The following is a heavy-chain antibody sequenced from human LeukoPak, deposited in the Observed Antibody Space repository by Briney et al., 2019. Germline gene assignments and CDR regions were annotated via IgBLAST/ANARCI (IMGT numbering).Heavy chain of an antibody. CDR1: GFTFDDYD. J-gene: IGHJ4*02. CDR3: AKVGYNYGFDY. CDR2: ISGSGGNT. V-gene: IGHV3-23*01. D-gene: IGHD5-18*01. Sequence: GGSLRLSCAASGFTFDDYDMSWVRQAPGKGLEWVSTISGSGGNTYYADSVKGRFTISRDNSKNTLYLQMNSLRAEDTAVYYCAKVGYNYGFDYWGLGTLVTGSS.